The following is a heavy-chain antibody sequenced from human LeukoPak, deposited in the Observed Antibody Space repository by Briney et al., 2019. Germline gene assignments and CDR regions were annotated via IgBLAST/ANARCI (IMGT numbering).Heavy chain of an antibody. D-gene: IGHD6-19*01. J-gene: IGHJ4*02. CDR1: GLTFSTYG. V-gene: IGHV3-30*18. CDR2: LSYDGSEK. CDR3: AKSSSGWYGGFDY. Sequence: PGGSLRLSCAASGLTFSTYGMHWVRQAPGKGLEWVAVLSYDGSEKYYADSVKGRCTISRDNSKNTLYLQMNSLRAEDTAVYYCAKSSSGWYGGFDYWGQGTLVTVSS.